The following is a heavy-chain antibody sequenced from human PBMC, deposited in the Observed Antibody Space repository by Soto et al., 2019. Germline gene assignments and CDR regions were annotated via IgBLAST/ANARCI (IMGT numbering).Heavy chain of an antibody. CDR3: AKDARWAYGVPDASLDY. CDR1: GFTFSSYA. D-gene: IGHD2-2*01. V-gene: IGHV3-23*01. J-gene: IGHJ4*02. CDR2: ISGSGGST. Sequence: EVQLLESGGGLVQPGGSLRLSCAASGFTFSSYAMSWVRQAPGKGLEWVSAISGSGGSTYYADSVKGRFTISRDNSKNTLYLQMNSLRAEDTAVYYCAKDARWAYGVPDASLDYWGQGTLVTVSS.